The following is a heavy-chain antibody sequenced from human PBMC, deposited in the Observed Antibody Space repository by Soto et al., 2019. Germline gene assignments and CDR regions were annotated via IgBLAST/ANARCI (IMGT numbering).Heavy chain of an antibody. Sequence: ATLSLTCTVSGDTIGSYYWSWIRQPPGKGLEWIGYIYFTGSTNYNPSLKSRVTISVDTSKNQFSLKLSSVTAADTAVYYCARGSCSSASCYTGDYWGQGTLVTVSS. J-gene: IGHJ4*02. CDR2: IYFTGST. CDR1: GDTIGSYY. D-gene: IGHD2-2*02. CDR3: ARGSCSSASCYTGDY. V-gene: IGHV4-59*01.